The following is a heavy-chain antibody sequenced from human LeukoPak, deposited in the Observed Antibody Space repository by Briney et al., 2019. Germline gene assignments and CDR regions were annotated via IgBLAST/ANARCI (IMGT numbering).Heavy chain of an antibody. J-gene: IGHJ4*02. Sequence: GGSLRLSCAASGFTFSDYYMSWIRQAPGKGLEWVSHISSSGSTIYYADSVKGRFTISRDNAKNSLYPQMNSLRAEDTAVYYCARDPGAAVSDYWGQGTLVTVSS. CDR1: GFTFSDYY. V-gene: IGHV3-11*04. CDR2: ISSSGSTI. CDR3: ARDPGAAVSDY. D-gene: IGHD6-13*01.